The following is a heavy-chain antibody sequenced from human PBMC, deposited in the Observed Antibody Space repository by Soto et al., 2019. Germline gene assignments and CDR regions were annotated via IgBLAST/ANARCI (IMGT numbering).Heavy chain of an antibody. Sequence: TSETLSLTCAVSGGSISSGGYSWSWIRQPPGKGLEWIGYIYHSGSTYYNPSLKSRVTISVDRSKNQFSLKLSSVTAADTAVYYCARGQLWFNYWGQGTLVTVSS. V-gene: IGHV4-30-2*01. D-gene: IGHD5-18*01. J-gene: IGHJ4*02. CDR2: IYHSGST. CDR1: GGSISSGGYS. CDR3: ARGQLWFNY.